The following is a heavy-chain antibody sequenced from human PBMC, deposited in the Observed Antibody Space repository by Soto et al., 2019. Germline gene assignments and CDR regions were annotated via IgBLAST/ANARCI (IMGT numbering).Heavy chain of an antibody. D-gene: IGHD5-18*01. CDR2: INPNSGDT. V-gene: IGHV1-2*04. J-gene: IGHJ4*02. CDR3: ARGGYTYGYGLDY. Sequence: VQLVQSGAEVKKLGASVKVYCKASGYTFTAYYTHGVRQAPGQGLEWVGWINPNSGDTNYAQRFQDWVTMTGDTSVMTAYMDLTRLKYDDTAVYYCARGGYTYGYGLDYWVQGTRVTVSS. CDR1: GYTFTAYY.